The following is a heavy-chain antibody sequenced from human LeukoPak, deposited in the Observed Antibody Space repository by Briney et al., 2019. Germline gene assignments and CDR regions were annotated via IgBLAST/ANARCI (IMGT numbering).Heavy chain of an antibody. V-gene: IGHV3-23*01. CDR3: AKDIEYSYGSRFDY. Sequence: PGGSLRLSCAASRFTFSSYAMSWVRQAPGKGLEWVSAISGSGGSTYYADSVKGRFTISRDNSKNTLYLQMNSLRAEDTAVYYCAKDIEYSYGSRFDYWGQGTLVTVSS. D-gene: IGHD5-18*01. J-gene: IGHJ4*02. CDR2: ISGSGGST. CDR1: RFTFSSYA.